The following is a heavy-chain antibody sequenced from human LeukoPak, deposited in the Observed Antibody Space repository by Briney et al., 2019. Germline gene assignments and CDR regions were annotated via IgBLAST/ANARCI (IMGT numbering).Heavy chain of an antibody. CDR3: AKGTANWGSYYMDV. V-gene: IGHV3-23*01. Sequence: GGSLRLSCAASGFTFSSYAMSWVRQAPGKGLEWVSAISGSGGSTYYADSVKGRFTISRDNSKNTLYLQKNSLRAEDTAVYYCAKGTANWGSYYMDVWGKGTTVTVSS. CDR1: GFTFSSYA. J-gene: IGHJ6*03. D-gene: IGHD7-27*01. CDR2: ISGSGGST.